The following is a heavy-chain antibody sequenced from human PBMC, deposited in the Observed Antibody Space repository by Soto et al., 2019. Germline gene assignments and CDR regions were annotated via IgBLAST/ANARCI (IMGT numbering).Heavy chain of an antibody. CDR2: INPSGGST. CDR1: GYTFTSYY. Sequence: ASVKVSCKASGYTFTSYYMHWVRQAPGQGLEWMGIINPSGGSTSYAQKFQGRVTMTRDTSTSTVYMELSSLRSEDTAVYYCARVPTPVYYYYGMDVWGQGTTVTVSS. J-gene: IGHJ6*02. V-gene: IGHV1-46*01. CDR3: ARVPTPVYYYYGMDV.